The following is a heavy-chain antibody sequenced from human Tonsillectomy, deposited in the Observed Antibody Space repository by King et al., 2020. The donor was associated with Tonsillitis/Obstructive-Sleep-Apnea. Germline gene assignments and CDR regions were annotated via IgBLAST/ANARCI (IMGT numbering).Heavy chain of an antibody. CDR3: AHRPPVSLLPPATDNWFDP. CDR1: GFSFSTSGVG. Sequence: ITLKESGPTLVKPTQTLTLTCTFSGFSFSTSGVGVGWIRQPPGKALEWLALIYWDGDKRYSPSRKSRLTITTDSSESQVVLTMTNMDPVDTATYYCAHRPPVSLLPPATDNWFDPWGQGTLVTVSS. V-gene: IGHV2-5*02. CDR2: IYWDGDK. J-gene: IGHJ5*02. D-gene: IGHD2-2*01.